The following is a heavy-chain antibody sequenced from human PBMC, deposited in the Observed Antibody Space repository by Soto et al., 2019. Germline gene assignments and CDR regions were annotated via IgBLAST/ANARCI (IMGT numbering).Heavy chain of an antibody. CDR2: MNPNSGNT. D-gene: IGHD1-26*01. V-gene: IGHV1-8*01. CDR1: GYTFTSYD. J-gene: IGHJ4*02. CDR3: ARVYRWELPCFDY. Sequence: ASVKVSCKASGYTFTSYDINWVRQATGQGLEWMGWMNPNSGNTGYAQKLQGRVTMTTDTSTSTAYMELRSLRSDDTAVYYCARVYRWELPCFDYWGQGTLVTVSS.